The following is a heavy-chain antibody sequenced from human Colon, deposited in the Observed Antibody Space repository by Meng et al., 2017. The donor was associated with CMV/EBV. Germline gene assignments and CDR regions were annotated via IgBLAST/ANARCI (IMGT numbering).Heavy chain of an antibody. CDR3: ARDNSRVQGNIPILVVPRGFDL. Sequence: GESLKISCAASGFTFSSYSMNWVRQAPGKGLEWVSSISSSSSYIYYADSVKGRFTISRDNAKNSLYLQMNSLSAEDTAVYYCARDNSRVQGNIPILVVPRGFDLWGQGTLVTVSS. D-gene: IGHD3-22*01. CDR1: GFTFSSYS. V-gene: IGHV3-21*01. J-gene: IGHJ4*02. CDR2: ISSSSSYI.